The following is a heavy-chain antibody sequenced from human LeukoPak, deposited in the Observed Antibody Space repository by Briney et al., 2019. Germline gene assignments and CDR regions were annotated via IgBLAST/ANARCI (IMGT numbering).Heavy chain of an antibody. CDR2: ISWNGGDR. CDR1: GFSFNDFA. V-gene: IGHV3-9*01. J-gene: IGHJ4*02. CDR3: ARMYFWSGPARAHFDY. D-gene: IGHD3-3*01. Sequence: PGGSLRLSCAASGFSFNDFAMHWVRQTPGEGLEWVSGISWNGGDRGYADSVKGRFTFSRDNAKNSLFLQMNTPRAEDTAVYYCARMYFWSGPARAHFDYWGQGTLVTVSS.